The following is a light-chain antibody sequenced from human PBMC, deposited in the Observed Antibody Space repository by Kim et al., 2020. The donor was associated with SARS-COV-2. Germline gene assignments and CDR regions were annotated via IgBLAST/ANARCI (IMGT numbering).Light chain of an antibody. J-gene: IGKJ2*01. V-gene: IGKV1-9*01. CDR2: AAS. CDR3: QRLNSYPHT. Sequence: SASIGERVTTTRRASKDIINFLAWYKQNPGNAPKLLIYAASTLQGGVPSRFSGSGSGTDFALTISSLQPEDFATYYCQRLNSYPHTFGQGTKLEIK. CDR1: KDIINF.